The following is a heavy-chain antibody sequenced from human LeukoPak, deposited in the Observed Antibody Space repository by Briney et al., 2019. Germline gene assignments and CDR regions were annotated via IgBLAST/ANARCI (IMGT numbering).Heavy chain of an antibody. J-gene: IGHJ3*02. CDR1: GNTFTNNG. D-gene: IGHD3-22*01. V-gene: IGHV1-18*01. CDR2: ISAYNGNT. CDR3: ASGFMGYDRSGYYDDAFDI. Sequence: ASVKVSCKASGNTFTNNGISWVRQAPGQGLEWMGWISAYNGNTNYAQKFQGRVTMTTDTSTSTAYMELRSLRSDDTAVYYCASGFMGYDRSGYYDDAFDIWGQGTMVTVSS.